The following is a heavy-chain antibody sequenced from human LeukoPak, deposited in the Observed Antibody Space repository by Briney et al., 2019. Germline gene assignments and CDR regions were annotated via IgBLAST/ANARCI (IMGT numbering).Heavy chain of an antibody. J-gene: IGHJ5*02. CDR2: ISGSGGST. CDR1: GFTFNNYA. Sequence: PGGSLRLSCAASGFTFNNYAMSWVRQAPGKGLEWVSAISGSGGSTYYADSVKVRFTISRDNSKNTLYLQMNSLRAEDTAIYYCAGYYGSGTWFDPWGQGTLVTVSS. V-gene: IGHV3-23*01. D-gene: IGHD3-10*01. CDR3: AGYYGSGTWFDP.